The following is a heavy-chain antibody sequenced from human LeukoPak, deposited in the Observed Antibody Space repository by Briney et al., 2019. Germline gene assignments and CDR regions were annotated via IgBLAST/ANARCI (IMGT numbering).Heavy chain of an antibody. CDR3: ARDVRRWLQFRYMDV. CDR2: INPNSGGT. J-gene: IGHJ6*03. D-gene: IGHD5-24*01. Sequence: GASVKVSCKASGYTFTGYYMHWVRQAPGQGLEWMGWINPNSGGTNYAQKFQDRVTMTRDTSISTAYMELSRLRSDDTAVYYCARDVRRWLQFRYMDVWGKGTTVTVSS. CDR1: GYTFTGYY. V-gene: IGHV1-2*02.